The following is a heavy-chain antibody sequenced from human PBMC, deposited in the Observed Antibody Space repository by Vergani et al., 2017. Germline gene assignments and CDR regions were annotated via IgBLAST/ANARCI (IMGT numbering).Heavy chain of an antibody. V-gene: IGHV4-34*01. CDR2: INHSGST. D-gene: IGHD3-3*01. Sequence: QVQLQQWGAGLLKPSETLSLTCAVYGGSFSGYYWSWIRQPPGKGLEWIGEINHSGSTYYNPSLKSRVTISVDTSKNQFSLKLSSVTAADTAVYYCARSSANYDFWSGSRRGGYYYYMDVWGKGTTVTVS. CDR1: GGSFSGYY. J-gene: IGHJ6*03. CDR3: ARSSANYDFWSGSRRGGYYYYMDV.